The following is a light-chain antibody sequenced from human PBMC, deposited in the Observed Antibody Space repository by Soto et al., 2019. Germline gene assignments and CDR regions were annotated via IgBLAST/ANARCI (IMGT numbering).Light chain of an antibody. CDR1: QSISSN. J-gene: IGKJ4*01. Sequence: EIVMTQSPAILSVSPGERATLSCRANQSISSNLAWYQQKPGQAPRLLIYGAATRATGIPARFSGSGSGTDFTLTINSLQSEDFAVYYCQMYNIWVDTFGGGTKVEIK. V-gene: IGKV3-15*01. CDR3: QMYNIWVDT. CDR2: GAA.